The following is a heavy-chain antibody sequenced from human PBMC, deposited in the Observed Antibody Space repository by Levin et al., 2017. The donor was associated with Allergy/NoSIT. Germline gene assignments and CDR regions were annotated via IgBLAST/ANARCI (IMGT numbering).Heavy chain of an antibody. V-gene: IGHV3-21*01. CDR2: ISTSSYT. CDR1: GFTFSSYS. J-gene: IGHJ3*02. D-gene: IGHD6-13*01. CDR3: ARGYSRTNGTAFDI. Sequence: GESLKISCAASGFTFSSYSMNWVRQAPGKGLEWVSCISTSSYTHYADSVKGRFTSSNGNAKNSLYLQMNSLRAEDTAVYYCARGYSRTNGTAFDIWGQGTMVTVSS.